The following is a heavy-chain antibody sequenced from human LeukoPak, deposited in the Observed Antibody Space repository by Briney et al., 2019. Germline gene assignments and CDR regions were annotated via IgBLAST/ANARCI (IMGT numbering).Heavy chain of an antibody. Sequence: GGSLRLSCAASGFTFSSYSMNWVRQAPGKGLEWVSSISSSSSYIYYADSVKGRFTISRDNAKNSLYLQMNSLRAEDTAVYYCASHEYYYDSSGYPADAFDIWGQGTMVTVSS. V-gene: IGHV3-21*01. CDR3: ASHEYYYDSSGYPADAFDI. D-gene: IGHD3-22*01. CDR1: GFTFSSYS. CDR2: ISSSSSYI. J-gene: IGHJ3*02.